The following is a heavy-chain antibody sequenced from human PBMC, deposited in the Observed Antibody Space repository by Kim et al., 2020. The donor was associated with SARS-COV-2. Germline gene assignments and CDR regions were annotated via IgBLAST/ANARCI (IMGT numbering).Heavy chain of an antibody. CDR1: GYTFTSYY. CDR2: INPSGGST. V-gene: IGHV1-46*01. J-gene: IGHJ4*02. CDR3: ARPSLYSSSWTHSLGY. Sequence: ASVKVSCKASGYTFTSYYMHWVRQAPGQGLEWMGIINPSGGSTSYAQKFQGRVTMTRDTSTSTVYMELSSLRSEDTAVYYCARPSLYSSSWTHSLGYWGQGTLVTVSS. D-gene: IGHD6-13*01.